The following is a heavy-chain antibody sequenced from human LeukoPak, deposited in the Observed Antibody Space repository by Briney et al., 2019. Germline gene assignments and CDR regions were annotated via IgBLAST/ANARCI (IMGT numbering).Heavy chain of an antibody. CDR3: AREGRYYYGMDV. Sequence: GGSLRLSCAASGFTFSDYYMSWIRQAPGKGLEWVSYITSGSTIYYADSVKGRFTISRDNAKNPLYLQMNSLRAEDTAVYYCAREGRYYYGMDVWGQGTTVTVSS. CDR2: ITSGSTI. J-gene: IGHJ6*02. V-gene: IGHV3-11*01. CDR1: GFTFSDYY.